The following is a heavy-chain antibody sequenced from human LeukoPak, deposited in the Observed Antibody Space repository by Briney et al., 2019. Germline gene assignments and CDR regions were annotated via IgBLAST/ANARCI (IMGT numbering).Heavy chain of an antibody. CDR2: ISWDGGST. V-gene: IGHV3-43D*03. D-gene: IGHD3-10*01. CDR3: AKDAGSAVYYYYYYMDV. Sequence: PGGSLRLSCAASGFTFSNYGMTWVRQAPGKGLEWVSLISWDGGSTYYADSVKGRFTISRDNSKNSLYLQMNSLRAEDTALYYCAKDAGSAVYYYYYYMDVWGKGTTVTVSS. J-gene: IGHJ6*03. CDR1: GFTFSNYG.